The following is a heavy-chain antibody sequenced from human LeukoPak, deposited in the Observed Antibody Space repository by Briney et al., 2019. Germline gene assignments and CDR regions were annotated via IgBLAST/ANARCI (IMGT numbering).Heavy chain of an antibody. D-gene: IGHD3-22*01. V-gene: IGHV2-5*02. J-gene: IGHJ4*02. CDR3: AHCSGYYDSSGYYQTPYFDY. CDR2: IYWDDDK. Sequence: SGPTLVKPTQTLTLTCTFSGFSLSTSGVGVGWIRQPPGKALEWLALIYWDDDKRYSPSLKSRLTITKDTSKNQVVLTMTNMDPVDTATYYCAHCSGYYDSSGYYQTPYFDYWGQGILVTVSS. CDR1: GFSLSTSGVG.